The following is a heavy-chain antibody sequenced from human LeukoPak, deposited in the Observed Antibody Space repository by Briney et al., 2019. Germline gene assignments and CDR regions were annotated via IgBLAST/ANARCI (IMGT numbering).Heavy chain of an antibody. V-gene: IGHV3-15*01. J-gene: IGHJ4*02. CDR3: VADLPGTNSPYFDY. CDR2: IKSKSNGGTT. CDR1: GFTFSAAW. D-gene: IGHD4/OR15-4a*01. Sequence: PGGSLRLSCAASGFTFSAAWMNWVRQAPGKGLEWVGCIKSKSNGGTTDFAAPVRDRFSISRDDSKNTLNLQTDSLRTEDTAVYYCVADLPGTNSPYFDYWGQGTLVTVSS.